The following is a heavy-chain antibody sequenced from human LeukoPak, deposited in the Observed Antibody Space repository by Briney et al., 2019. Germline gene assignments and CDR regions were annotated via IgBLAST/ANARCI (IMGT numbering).Heavy chain of an antibody. Sequence: SSXSSSSSYIYYADSVKGRFTISRDNAKNSLYLQMNSLRAEDTAVYYCARDSGGGYYYYGMDVWGQGTTVTVSS. CDR3: ARDSGGGYYYYGMDV. J-gene: IGHJ6*02. CDR2: XSSSSSYI. D-gene: IGHD1-26*01. V-gene: IGHV3-21*01.